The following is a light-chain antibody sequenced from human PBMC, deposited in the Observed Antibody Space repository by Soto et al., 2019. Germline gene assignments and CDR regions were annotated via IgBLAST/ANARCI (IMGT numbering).Light chain of an antibody. V-gene: IGKV2-28*01. CDR3: MQSQQTPPT. CDR2: FGS. J-gene: IGKJ1*01. CDR1: QSLLQSNGYNY. Sequence: DIVMTQSPLSLPVTPGEPASISCSSSQSLLQSNGYNYLDWYLQKPGQSPQLLIFFGSYRASGVPDRFSGSVSGTDFTLKIRSVEAEDVGIYYGMQSQQTPPTVGQGTRVEIK.